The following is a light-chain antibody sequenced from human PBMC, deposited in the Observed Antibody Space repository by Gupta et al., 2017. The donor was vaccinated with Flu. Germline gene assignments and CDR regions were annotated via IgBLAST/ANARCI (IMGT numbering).Light chain of an antibody. Sequence: DIQLTQSPSFLSASIGDRVSITCRASQDIRSYLGWYQQKPGKAPELLIYAASTWQSGVSSRFCGSGSGKELSLTSSSRQQEDFASYYCHHRKNYLPWTFGQGTKVEIK. CDR3: HHRKNYLPWT. CDR1: QDIRSY. CDR2: AAS. J-gene: IGKJ1*01. V-gene: IGKV1-9*01.